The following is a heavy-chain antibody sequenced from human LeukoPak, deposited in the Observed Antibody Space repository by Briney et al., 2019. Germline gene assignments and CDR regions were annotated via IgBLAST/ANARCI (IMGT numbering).Heavy chain of an antibody. J-gene: IGHJ4*02. CDR1: KFTFSTHA. V-gene: IGHV3-23*01. Sequence: PGGSLRLSCAASKFTFSTHAIHWVRQAPGKGLEWVSGVSGGGDSTYYADSVKGRFTISRDNSKNTVFLQMNSLRAADTAVYFCAKQDYVDVVATIHFDSWGQGALVTVSS. CDR3: AKQDYVDVVATIHFDS. D-gene: IGHD5-12*01. CDR2: VSGGGDST.